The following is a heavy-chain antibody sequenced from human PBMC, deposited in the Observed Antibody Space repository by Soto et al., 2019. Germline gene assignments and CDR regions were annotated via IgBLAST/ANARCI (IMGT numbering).Heavy chain of an antibody. V-gene: IGHV1-69*10. CDR1: GGTFSSYA. Sequence: ASVKVSCKASGGTFSSYAISWVRQAPGQGLEWMGGIIPILGIANYAQKFQGRVTITADKSTSTAYMELSSLRSEDTAVYYCARDNYDSSGYFVGDAFDIWGQGTMVTVSS. CDR3: ARDNYDSSGYFVGDAFDI. CDR2: IIPILGIA. D-gene: IGHD3-22*01. J-gene: IGHJ3*02.